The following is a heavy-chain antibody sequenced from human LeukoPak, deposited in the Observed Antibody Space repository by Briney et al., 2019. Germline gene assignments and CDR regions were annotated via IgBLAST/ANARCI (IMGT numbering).Heavy chain of an antibody. V-gene: IGHV4-31*03. CDR3: AREAYSSSSKISSGIDY. D-gene: IGHD6-6*01. CDR2: IYYSGST. Sequence: SETLSLTCTVSGGSISSGGYYWSWIRQHPGKGLEWIGYIYYSGSTYYNPSLKSRVTISVDMSKNQFSLKLSSVTAEDTAVYYCAREAYSSSSKISSGIDYWGQGTLVTVSS. J-gene: IGHJ4*02. CDR1: GGSISSGGYY.